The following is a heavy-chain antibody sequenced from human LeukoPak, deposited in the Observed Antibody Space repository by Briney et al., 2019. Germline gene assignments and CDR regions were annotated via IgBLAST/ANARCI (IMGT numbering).Heavy chain of an antibody. J-gene: IGHJ4*02. V-gene: IGHV4-59*08. CDR2: IYYSGST. CDR1: GGSISSYY. Sequence: SETLSLTCTVSGGSISSYYWSWIRQPPGKGLEWIGYIYYSGSTNYNPSLKSRVTISVDTSKNQFSLKLSSVTAADTAVYYCARGVGYSSSPDFDYWGQGTLVTVSS. D-gene: IGHD6-6*01. CDR3: ARGVGYSSSPDFDY.